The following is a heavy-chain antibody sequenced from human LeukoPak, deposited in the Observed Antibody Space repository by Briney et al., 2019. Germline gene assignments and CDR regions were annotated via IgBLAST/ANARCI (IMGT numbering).Heavy chain of an antibody. D-gene: IGHD6-13*01. V-gene: IGHV4-59*01. CDR2: IYDSGST. J-gene: IGHJ4*02. Sequence: AETLSLTCTVSGRSFSSYYWSWIRQPPGKGLEWIGYIYDSGSTNYNPSLKSRVTISVDTSKNQFSLKLSSVTGADTAVFFCGSESGPKLGCFDYWGQGTLVTVSS. CDR1: GRSFSSYY. CDR3: GSESGPKLGCFDY.